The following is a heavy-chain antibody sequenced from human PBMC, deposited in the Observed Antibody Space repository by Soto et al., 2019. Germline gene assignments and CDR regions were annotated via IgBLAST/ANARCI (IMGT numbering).Heavy chain of an antibody. CDR3: ASVPISSRGNAFDI. CDR2: INWNGGST. CDR1: GFTFDDYG. D-gene: IGHD6-6*01. Sequence: GGSLRLSCAASGFTFDDYGMSWVRQAPGKGLEWVSGINWNGGSTGYADSVKGRFTISRDNAKNSLYLQMNSLRAEDTALYYCASVPISSRGNAFDIWGQGTMVTVSS. J-gene: IGHJ3*02. V-gene: IGHV3-20*04.